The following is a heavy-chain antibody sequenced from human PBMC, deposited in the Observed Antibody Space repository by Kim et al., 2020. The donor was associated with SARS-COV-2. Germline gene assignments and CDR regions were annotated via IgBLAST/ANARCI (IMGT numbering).Heavy chain of an antibody. Sequence: ASVKVSCKASGYTFTSYDINWVRQATGQGLEWMGWMNPNSGNTGYAQKFQGRVTMTRNTSISTAYMELSSLRSEDTAVYYCARGSILATIWDNWFDPWGQGTLVTVSS. J-gene: IGHJ5*02. CDR1: GYTFTSYD. CDR3: ARGSILATIWDNWFDP. D-gene: IGHD5-12*01. V-gene: IGHV1-8*01. CDR2: MNPNSGNT.